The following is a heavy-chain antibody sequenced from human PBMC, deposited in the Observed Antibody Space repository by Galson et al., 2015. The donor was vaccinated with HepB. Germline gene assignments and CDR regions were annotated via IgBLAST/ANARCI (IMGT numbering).Heavy chain of an antibody. V-gene: IGHV4-31*03. J-gene: IGHJ4*02. CDR2: IYYSGST. CDR1: GGSISSGGYY. Sequence: TLSLTCTVSGGSISSGGYYWSWIRQHPGKGLEWIGYIYYSGSTYYNPSLKSRVTISVDTSKNQFSLKLSSVTAADTAVYYCARGYGSGPLSFDYWGQGTLVTVSS. D-gene: IGHD3-10*01. CDR3: ARGYGSGPLSFDY.